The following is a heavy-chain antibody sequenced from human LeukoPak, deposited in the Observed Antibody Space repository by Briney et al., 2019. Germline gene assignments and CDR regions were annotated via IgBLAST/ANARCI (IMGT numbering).Heavy chain of an antibody. J-gene: IGHJ4*02. CDR1: GFTFSSYN. V-gene: IGHV3-48*01. D-gene: IGHD2-2*02. CDR3: ARDFLEDTQ. CDR2: ISWTSSSM. Sequence: GGSLRLSCAASGFTFSSYNMNWVRQAPGKGLEWVSYISWTSSSMYYADSVKGRFTVSRDNAKNSLYLQMNSLRAEDTAVCYCARDFLEDTQWGQGTLVTVSS.